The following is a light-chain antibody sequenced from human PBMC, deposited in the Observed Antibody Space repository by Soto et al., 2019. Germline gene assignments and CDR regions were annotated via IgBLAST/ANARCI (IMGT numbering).Light chain of an antibody. V-gene: IGKV3-20*01. CDR1: QSVKSSY. Sequence: EIVLTHSPDTVSLSPWERATLPCRASQSVKSSYLAWYQHKPGQAPRLLIYGTSSRATGIPDRFSGSGSGTDFTLTISRLEPEDFAVYYCQQYGSSITFGQGTRLEIK. CDR2: GTS. CDR3: QQYGSSIT. J-gene: IGKJ5*01.